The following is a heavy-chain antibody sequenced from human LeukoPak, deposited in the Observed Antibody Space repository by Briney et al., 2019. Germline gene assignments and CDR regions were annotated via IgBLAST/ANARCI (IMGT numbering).Heavy chain of an antibody. D-gene: IGHD3-22*01. CDR2: IRSKAYGGTT. CDR1: GFTFGDYS. Sequence: SLRLSCTASGFTFGDYSMSWFRQAPGKGLEWVAFIRSKAYGGTTEYAASVKGRFTISRDDSKSIAYLQMNSLKTEDTAVYYCTRVHYFDSSGPQDYWGQGTLVTVSS. J-gene: IGHJ4*02. V-gene: IGHV3-49*03. CDR3: TRVHYFDSSGPQDY.